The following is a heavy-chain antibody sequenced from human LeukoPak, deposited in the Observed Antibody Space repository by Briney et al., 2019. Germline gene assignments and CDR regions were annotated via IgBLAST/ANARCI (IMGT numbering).Heavy chain of an antibody. V-gene: IGHV1-24*01. J-gene: IGHJ4*02. CDR3: ARDQEGFDY. Sequence: ASVKVSCKVSGYTLTELSMHWVRQAPGRGLEWMGGFDPEDGETIYAQKFQGRVTVTRDTSTSTVHMELSGLRSEDTAVYYCARDQEGFDYWGQGTLVTVSS. CDR1: GYTLTELS. CDR2: FDPEDGET.